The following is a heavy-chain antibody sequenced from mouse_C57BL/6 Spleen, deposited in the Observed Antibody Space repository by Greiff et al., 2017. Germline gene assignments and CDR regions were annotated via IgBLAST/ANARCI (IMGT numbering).Heavy chain of an antibody. V-gene: IGHV1-69*01. Sequence: VQLQQPGAELVMPGASVKLSCKASGYTFTSYWMHWVKQRPGQGLEWIGEIDPSDSYTNYNQKFKGKSTVTVDKSSSTAYMQLSSLTSEDSAVYYCARGYGSSPWYFDVWGTGTTVTVSS. J-gene: IGHJ1*03. CDR3: ARGYGSSPWYFDV. CDR2: IDPSDSYT. D-gene: IGHD1-1*01. CDR1: GYTFTSYW.